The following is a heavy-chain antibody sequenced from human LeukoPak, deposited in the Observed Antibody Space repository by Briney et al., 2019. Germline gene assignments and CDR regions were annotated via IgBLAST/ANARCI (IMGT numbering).Heavy chain of an antibody. CDR1: GYSFTSYW. J-gene: IGHJ6*03. CDR3: ARHQYGSGSYYTDFTHYYYYMDV. V-gene: IGHV5-51*01. D-gene: IGHD3-10*01. Sequence: GESLKISCKGSGYSFTSYWFGWVRQMPGKGLEWMGIIYPGDSDTRYSPSFQGQVTISADKSISTAYLQWSSLKASDTAMYYCARHQYGSGSYYTDFTHYYYYMDVWGKGTTVTVSS. CDR2: IYPGDSDT.